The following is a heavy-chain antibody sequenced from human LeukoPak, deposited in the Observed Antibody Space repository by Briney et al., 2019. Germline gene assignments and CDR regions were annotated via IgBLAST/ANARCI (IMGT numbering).Heavy chain of an antibody. CDR2: ISAYNGNT. Sequence: ASVKVSCKASGYTFTSYSISWVRQAPGQGLEWMGWISAYNGNTNYAQKLQGRVTMTTDTSTSTAYMELRSLRSDDTAVYYCAREPSLEYYMDVWGKGTTVTVSS. V-gene: IGHV1-18*01. CDR1: GYTFTSYS. D-gene: IGHD1-1*01. J-gene: IGHJ6*03. CDR3: AREPSLEYYMDV.